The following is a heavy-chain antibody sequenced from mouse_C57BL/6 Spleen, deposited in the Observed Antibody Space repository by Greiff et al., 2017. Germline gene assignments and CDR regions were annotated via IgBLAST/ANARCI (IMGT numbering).Heavy chain of an antibody. CDR1: GYTFTSYT. CDR2: INPSSGYT. Sequence: QVQLQQSGAELARPGASVKMSCKASGYTFTSYTMHWVKQRPGQGLEWIGYINPSSGYTKYNQKFKDKATLTADKSSSTAYMQLSSLTSEDSAVXYWARREYWFAYWGQGTLVTVSA. D-gene: IGHD5-1*01. J-gene: IGHJ3*01. CDR3: ARREYWFAY. V-gene: IGHV1-4*01.